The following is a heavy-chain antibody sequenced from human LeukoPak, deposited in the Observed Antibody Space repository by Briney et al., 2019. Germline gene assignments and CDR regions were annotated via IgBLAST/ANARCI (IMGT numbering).Heavy chain of an antibody. V-gene: IGHV1-69*13. J-gene: IGHJ6*03. Sequence: SVKVSCKASGGTFGSYAISWVRQAPGQGLEWMGGIIPIFGTANYAQKFQGRVTITADESTSTAYMELSSLRSEDTAVYYCARSRYYYYYMDVWGKGTTVTVSS. CDR2: IIPIFGTA. CDR1: GGTFGSYA. CDR3: ARSRYYYYYMDV.